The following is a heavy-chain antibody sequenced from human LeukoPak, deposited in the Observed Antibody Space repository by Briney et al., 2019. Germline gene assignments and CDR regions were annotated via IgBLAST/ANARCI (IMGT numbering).Heavy chain of an antibody. CDR2: VYFSGAT. CDR3: ARGVNSGYFDY. J-gene: IGHJ4*02. Sequence: PSETLSLTCTVSGGSIGTSHYYWGWLRQPPGKGLEWIGSVYFSGATNYNPSLKSRVTISVDTSKDQFSLKLSSVTAADTAVYYCARGVNSGYFDYCGQGTLVTVSS. V-gene: IGHV4-39*07. CDR1: GGSIGTSHYY. D-gene: IGHD1-26*01.